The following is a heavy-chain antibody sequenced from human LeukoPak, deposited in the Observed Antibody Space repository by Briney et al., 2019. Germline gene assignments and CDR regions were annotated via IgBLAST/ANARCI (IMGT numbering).Heavy chain of an antibody. J-gene: IGHJ4*01. CDR2: IDEAGKDR. D-gene: IGHD2-15*01. V-gene: IGHV3-7*01. Sequence: GGSLRLSCVASGFSIDSSYMSWVRQAPGKGLEWVANIDEAGKDRYYADSVKGRFTISRDNTKNTVFLDMTSLTGEDTATYFCARASPGVVFNYFDYWGQGALVPVSS. CDR3: ARASPGVVFNYFDY. CDR1: GFSIDSSY.